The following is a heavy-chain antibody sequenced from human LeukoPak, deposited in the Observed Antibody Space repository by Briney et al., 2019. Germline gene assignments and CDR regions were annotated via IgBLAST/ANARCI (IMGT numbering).Heavy chain of an antibody. CDR1: GGSFSGHY. V-gene: IGHV4-34*01. D-gene: IGHD3-3*01. CDR3: ARAPYYDFWSGYRDNWFDP. CDR2: INHSGST. J-gene: IGHJ5*02. Sequence: SETLSLTCAVYGGSFSGHYWSWIRQPPGKGLEWIGEINHSGSTNYNPSLKSRVTISVDTSKNQFSLKLSSVTAADTAVYYCARAPYYDFWSGYRDNWFDPWGQGTLVTVSS.